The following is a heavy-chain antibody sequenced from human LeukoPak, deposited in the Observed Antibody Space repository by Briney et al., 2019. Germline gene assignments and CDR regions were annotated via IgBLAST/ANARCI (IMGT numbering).Heavy chain of an antibody. V-gene: IGHV4-59*08. CDR1: GGSISSYY. Sequence: MTSETLSLTCSVSGGSISSYYWSWIRQPPGKGLEWIGYIYYSGSTNYNPSLKSRVTISVDTSKNQFSLKLSSVTAADTAVYYCATQTTGSNWFDPWGQGTLVTVSS. D-gene: IGHD4-11*01. CDR3: ATQTTGSNWFDP. J-gene: IGHJ5*02. CDR2: IYYSGST.